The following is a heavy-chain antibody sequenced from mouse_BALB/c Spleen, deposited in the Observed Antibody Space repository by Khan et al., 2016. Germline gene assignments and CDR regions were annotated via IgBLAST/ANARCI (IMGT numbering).Heavy chain of an antibody. V-gene: IGHV1-7*01. CDR2: IYPFTGYI. CDR1: GYTFTTYW. J-gene: IGHJ4*01. Sequence: QVQLQQSGAELVKPGASVKMSCKASGYTFTTYWMHWVKQRPGQGLEWIGYIYPFTGYIEYTQTFRGKATLTADKSSSTAYMHLSSLTSEASAVYYCARDLDYVCQGTSVTVSS. CDR3: ARDLDY.